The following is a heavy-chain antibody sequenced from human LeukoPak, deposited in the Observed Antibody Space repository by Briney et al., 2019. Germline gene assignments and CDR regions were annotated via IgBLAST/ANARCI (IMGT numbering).Heavy chain of an antibody. Sequence: GGSLRLSCAASGFTFSSYGMHWVRHAPGKGLECVAVIWYDGSNKYYTDSVKCRFTISRDNSKNTLYLQMSSLRAEDTAVYYCARDRGRYYYGSGSYPIFDYWGQGALVTVSS. J-gene: IGHJ4*02. CDR3: ARDRGRYYYGSGSYPIFDY. CDR1: GFTFSSYG. D-gene: IGHD3-10*01. V-gene: IGHV3-33*01. CDR2: IWYDGSNK.